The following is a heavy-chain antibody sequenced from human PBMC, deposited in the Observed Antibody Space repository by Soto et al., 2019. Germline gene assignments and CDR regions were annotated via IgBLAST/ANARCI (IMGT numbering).Heavy chain of an antibody. D-gene: IGHD2-15*01. CDR1: GFNFRNFG. CDR3: ARDGDMAGGTPPKNYAMDV. J-gene: IGHJ6*02. V-gene: IGHV3-33*01. CDR2: VWYDGTNI. Sequence: QVQLVESGGGVVQPGRSLRLSCAASGFNFRNFGMHWVRQAPGKGLEWVAVVWYDGTNIYYAESLEGRLSISRDNSKNTLYLEMNSLRVEDTAVYYCARDGDMAGGTPPKNYAMDVWGQGTTVTVSS.